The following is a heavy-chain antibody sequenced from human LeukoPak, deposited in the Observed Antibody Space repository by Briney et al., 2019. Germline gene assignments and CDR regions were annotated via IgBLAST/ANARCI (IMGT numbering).Heavy chain of an antibody. CDR2: ISGSGGST. D-gene: IGHD5-18*01. Sequence: GGSLRLSCAASGFTFSSYAMSWVRQAPGKGLEWVSAISGSGGSTYYADSVKGRFTISRDNSKNTLYLQMNSLRAEDTAVYYCARGRGYSYGPFDYWGQGTLVTVSS. J-gene: IGHJ4*02. V-gene: IGHV3-23*01. CDR3: ARGRGYSYGPFDY. CDR1: GFTFSSYA.